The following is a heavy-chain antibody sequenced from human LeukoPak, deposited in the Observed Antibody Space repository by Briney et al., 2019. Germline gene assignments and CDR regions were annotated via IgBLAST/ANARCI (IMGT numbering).Heavy chain of an antibody. J-gene: IGHJ4*02. D-gene: IGHD3-22*01. V-gene: IGHV3-66*01. CDR1: GFTFSSYW. Sequence: GGSLRLSCAASGFTFSSYWMHWVRQAPGKGLEWVSVIYSGGSTYYVDSVKGRFTISRDNSKNTLYLQMNSLRAEGTAVYYCARVLFVAYDSSYYFDYWGQGTLVTVSS. CDR3: ARVLFVAYDSSYYFDY. CDR2: IYSGGST.